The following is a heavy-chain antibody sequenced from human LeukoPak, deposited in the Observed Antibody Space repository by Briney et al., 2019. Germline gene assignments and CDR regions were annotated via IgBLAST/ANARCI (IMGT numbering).Heavy chain of an antibody. V-gene: IGHV3-30*18. Sequence: GGSLRLSCAASGFTFSSYGMHWVRQAPGKGLEWVAVISYDGSNKYYADSVKGRFTISRDNSKNTLYLQMNSLRAEDTAVYYCAKVDSSSWYPPVYWGQGTLVTVSS. J-gene: IGHJ4*02. CDR3: AKVDSSSWYPPVY. CDR2: ISYDGSNK. D-gene: IGHD6-13*01. CDR1: GFTFSSYG.